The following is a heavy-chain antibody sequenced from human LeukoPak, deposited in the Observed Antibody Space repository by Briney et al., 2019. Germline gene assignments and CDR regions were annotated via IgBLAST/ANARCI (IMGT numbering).Heavy chain of an antibody. CDR2: INPNSGGT. CDR3: ARRVGYDSSGYYYVSTGSLVY. CDR1: GYTFTGYY. D-gene: IGHD3-22*01. Sequence: GASVKVSCKASGYTFTGYYMHWVRQAPGQGLEWMGRINPNSGGTNYAQEFQGRVTMTRDTSISTAYMELSRLRSDDTAVYYCARRVGYDSSGYYYVSTGSLVYWGQGTLVTVSS. J-gene: IGHJ4*02. V-gene: IGHV1-2*06.